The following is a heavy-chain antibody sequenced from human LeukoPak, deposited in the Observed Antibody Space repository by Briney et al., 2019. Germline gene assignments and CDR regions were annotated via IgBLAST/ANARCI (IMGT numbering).Heavy chain of an antibody. CDR3: ARDHVVVGSTTSFFDH. D-gene: IGHD3-22*01. CDR1: GGSMSNYH. V-gene: IGHV4-4*07. CDR2: IYTNGHT. Sequence: SETLSLSCTVSGGSMSNYHWTWIRQPPGEGLEWIGRIYTNGHTNYSPSLRSRVTMSVDTSKNQFSLKVRFVTAADTAVYFCARDHVVVGSTTSFFDHWGQGILVTVSS. J-gene: IGHJ4*02.